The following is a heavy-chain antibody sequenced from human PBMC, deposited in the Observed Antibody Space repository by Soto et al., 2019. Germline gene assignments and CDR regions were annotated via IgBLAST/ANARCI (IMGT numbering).Heavy chain of an antibody. CDR1: GYTFTGYY. D-gene: IGHD6-19*01. CDR3: ARGTVVSGWYGPRDY. V-gene: IGHV1-2*02. CDR2: INPNSGGT. J-gene: IGHJ4*02. Sequence: QVQLVQSGAEVKKPGASVKVSCKASGYTFTGYYMHWVRQAPGQGLEWMGWINPNSGGTNYAQKFQCRFTMTRDTSISTAYMELSRLRSDDTAVYYCARGTVVSGWYGPRDYLGQGTLVTVSS.